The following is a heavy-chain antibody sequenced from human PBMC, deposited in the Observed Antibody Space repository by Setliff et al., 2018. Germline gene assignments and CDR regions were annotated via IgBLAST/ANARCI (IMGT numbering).Heavy chain of an antibody. V-gene: IGHV4-34*01. J-gene: IGHJ3*02. CDR3: ARSGYYDFWSGFLNDAFDI. CDR1: GGSFSGYY. Sequence: SETLSLTCAVYGGSFSGYYWSWIRQPPGKGLEWIGEINHSGSTNYNPSLESRVTISVDTSKNQFSLKLSSVTAADTAVYYCARSGYYDFWSGFLNDAFDIWGQGTMVTVS. CDR2: INHSGST. D-gene: IGHD3-3*01.